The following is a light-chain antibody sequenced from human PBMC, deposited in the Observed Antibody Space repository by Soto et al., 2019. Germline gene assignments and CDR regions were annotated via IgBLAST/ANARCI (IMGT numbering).Light chain of an antibody. CDR1: QSVSSSY. J-gene: IGKJ1*01. Sequence: EIVLTQSPGTLSLSPGERATLSCRASQSVSSSYLAWYQQKPGQAPRLLIYGASSRATGIPDRFSGSGSGTDFTHTISRLEPEDFAVYYCQHYGSSLRTFGQGTKVEIK. V-gene: IGKV3-20*01. CDR2: GAS. CDR3: QHYGSSLRT.